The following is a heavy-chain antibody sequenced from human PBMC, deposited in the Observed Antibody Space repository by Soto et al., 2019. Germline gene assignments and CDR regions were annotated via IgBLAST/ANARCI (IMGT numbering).Heavy chain of an antibody. J-gene: IGHJ3*02. CDR2: IYYSGST. V-gene: IGHV4-31*03. D-gene: IGHD3-22*01. CDR3: ARDGYYEGQDAFDI. Sequence: SETLSLTCTVSGGSISSSSYYWGWIRPPPGKGLEWIGYIYYSGSTYYNPSLKSRVTISVDTSKNQFSLKLSSVTAADTAVYYCARDGYYEGQDAFDIWGQGTMGT. CDR1: GGSISSSSYY.